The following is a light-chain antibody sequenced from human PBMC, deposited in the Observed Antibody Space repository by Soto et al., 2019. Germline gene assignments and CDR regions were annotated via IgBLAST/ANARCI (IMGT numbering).Light chain of an antibody. Sequence: DIQMTQSPSTLSASAGETATVTCRASQTISSWLAWYQQKPGKAPRLLIHEASTLKSGVPSRFSGSGSGTEFTLTISSLQPDDFAVYYCQQYNSYPGAFGQGTKVDIK. CDR1: QTISSW. J-gene: IGKJ1*01. CDR3: QQYNSYPGA. V-gene: IGKV1-5*03. CDR2: EAS.